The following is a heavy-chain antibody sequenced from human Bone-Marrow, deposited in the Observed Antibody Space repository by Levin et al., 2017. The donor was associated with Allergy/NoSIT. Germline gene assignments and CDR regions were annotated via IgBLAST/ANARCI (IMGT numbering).Heavy chain of an antibody. V-gene: IGHV7-4-1*02. CDR2: INTNTGNP. J-gene: IGHJ4*02. Sequence: ASVKVSCKASGYTFNKYALNWVRQAPGQGLEWMGWINTNTGNPTYAQGFTGRFVFSLGTSVDTAYLQITSLKAEDTAVYYCARVDVLTGSRNGIDYWGQGTLVTVSA. CDR3: ARVDVLTGSRNGIDY. D-gene: IGHD3-9*01. CDR1: GYTFNKYA.